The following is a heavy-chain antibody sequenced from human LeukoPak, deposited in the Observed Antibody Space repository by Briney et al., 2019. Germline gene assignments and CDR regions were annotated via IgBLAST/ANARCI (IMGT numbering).Heavy chain of an antibody. CDR2: IYYSGST. Sequence: SETLSLTCTVSGGSISSYYWSWIRQPPGKGLEWIGYIYYSGSTNYNPSLKSRVTISVDTSKNQFSLKLSSVTAADTAVYYCARDLSGYSYGGSDPWGQGTLVTVSS. J-gene: IGHJ5*02. D-gene: IGHD5-18*01. CDR3: ARDLSGYSYGGSDP. CDR1: GGSISSYY. V-gene: IGHV4-59*01.